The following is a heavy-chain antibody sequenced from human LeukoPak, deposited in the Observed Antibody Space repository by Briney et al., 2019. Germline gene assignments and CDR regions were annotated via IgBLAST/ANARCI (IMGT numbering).Heavy chain of an antibody. CDR1: GFTVSSNY. D-gene: IGHD3-9*01. J-gene: IGHJ4*02. V-gene: IGHV3-53*01. CDR3: ARDGGRDLTGSVY. Sequence: PGGSLRLSCAASGFTVSSNYMSWVRQAPGKELEWVSVIYSGGSTYYADSVKGRFTISRDNSKNTLYLQMNSLRAEDTAVYYCARDGGRDLTGSVYWGQGTLVTVSS. CDR2: IYSGGST.